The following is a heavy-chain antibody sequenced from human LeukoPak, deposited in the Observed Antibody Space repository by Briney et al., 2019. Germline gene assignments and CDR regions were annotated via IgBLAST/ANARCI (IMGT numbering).Heavy chain of an antibody. CDR1: GFTFSNYA. Sequence: GGSLRLSCVASGFTFSNYAMSWIRQAPGKGLEWVANINQDGSEKYYLDSAKGRFTISRDNARNSLYLQVNSLRAEDTAVYYCARGGAAAGTHYYYMDVWGKGTTVTVSS. D-gene: IGHD6-13*01. V-gene: IGHV3-7*01. J-gene: IGHJ6*03. CDR3: ARGGAAAGTHYYYMDV. CDR2: INQDGSEK.